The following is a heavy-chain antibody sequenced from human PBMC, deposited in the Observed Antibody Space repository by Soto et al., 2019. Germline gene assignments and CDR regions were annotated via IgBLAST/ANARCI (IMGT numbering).Heavy chain of an antibody. Sequence: SETLSLTCTVSGGSVSSGSYYWSWIRQPPGKGLEWIGYIYYSGSTNYNPSLKSRVTISVDTSKNQFSLKLSSVTAADTAVYYCARLPGITTFGEGWFDPWGQGTLVTVSS. CDR3: ARLPGITTFGEGWFDP. CDR1: GGSVSSGSYY. V-gene: IGHV4-61*01. J-gene: IGHJ5*02. D-gene: IGHD3-3*01. CDR2: IYYSGST.